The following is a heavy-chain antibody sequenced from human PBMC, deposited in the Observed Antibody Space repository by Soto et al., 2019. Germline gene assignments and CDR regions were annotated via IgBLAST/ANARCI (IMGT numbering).Heavy chain of an antibody. J-gene: IGHJ5*02. Sequence: PSETLSLTCTVSGGSISSSSYYWGWIRQPPGKGLEWIGSIYYSGSTYYNPSLKSRVTISVDTSKNQFSLKLSSVTAADTAVYYFERLNVVVVAATGWFDPWGQGTLVTVS. CDR2: IYYSGST. CDR1: GGSISSSSYY. D-gene: IGHD2-15*01. V-gene: IGHV4-39*01. CDR3: ERLNVVVVAATGWFDP.